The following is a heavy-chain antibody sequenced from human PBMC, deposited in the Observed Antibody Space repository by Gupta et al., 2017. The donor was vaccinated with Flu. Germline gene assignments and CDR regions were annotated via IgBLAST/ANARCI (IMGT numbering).Heavy chain of an antibody. CDR1: GFSFSNYG. J-gene: IGHJ6*02. CDR3: AKDWRWDNNNYGMNV. V-gene: IGHV3-30*18. D-gene: IGHD1-26*01. Sequence: QERVVEFGGGVVQPGRSLRLSCAASGFSFSNYGMHWVRQAPGKGLEWVAVISHDGSNYYHTDSVKGRFTISRDNSKNTLYLQMNSLRTEDTAVYYCAKDWRWDNNNYGMNVWGQGTTVTVSS. CDR2: ISHDGSNY.